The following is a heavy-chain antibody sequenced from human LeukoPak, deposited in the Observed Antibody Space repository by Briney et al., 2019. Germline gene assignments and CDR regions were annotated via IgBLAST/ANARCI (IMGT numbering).Heavy chain of an antibody. V-gene: IGHV4-59*01. CDR1: GGSFSGYY. CDR2: IYNSGST. CDR3: ARGVVAAAGRTFDF. J-gene: IGHJ4*02. Sequence: SETLSLTCAVYGGSFSGYYWSWIRQPPGKGLEWIGYIYNSGSTSYNPSLRSRVTISLDTSKNQFSLKLSSVTAADTAIYYCARGVVAAAGRTFDFWGQGTLVTVSS. D-gene: IGHD6-13*01.